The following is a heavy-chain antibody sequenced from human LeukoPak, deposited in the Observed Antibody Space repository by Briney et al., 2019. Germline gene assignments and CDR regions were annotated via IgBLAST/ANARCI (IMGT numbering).Heavy chain of an antibody. V-gene: IGHV4-34*01. CDR2: INHSGST. CDR3: ARGKGSGWTFDY. J-gene: IGHJ4*02. D-gene: IGHD6-19*01. Sequence: SSETLSLTCAVYGGSFSGYYWTWIRQPPGKGLEWIGEINHSGSTNYNPSLKSRVTISVDTSKNQFSLKLSSVTAADTAVYYCARGKGSGWTFDYWGQGTLVTVSS. CDR1: GGSFSGYY.